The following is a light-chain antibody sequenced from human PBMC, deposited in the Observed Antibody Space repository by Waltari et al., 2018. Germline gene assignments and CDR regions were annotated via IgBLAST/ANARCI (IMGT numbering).Light chain of an antibody. CDR3: AAWDDNLGGLV. J-gene: IGLJ3*02. CDR2: PND. CDR1: SCNTGRNT. Sequence: QSVLPPPPSPSGTPGPSVTISCSAGSCNTGRNTVSFYPHLPGTAPQLLIYPNDHRPSGVPDRFSGSKSGTSASLAINGLQSDDEAGYYCAAWDDNLGGLVFGGGTKLTVL. V-gene: IGLV1-44*01.